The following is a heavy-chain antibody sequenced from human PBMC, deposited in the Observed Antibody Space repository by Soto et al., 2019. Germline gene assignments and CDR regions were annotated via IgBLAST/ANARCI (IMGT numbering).Heavy chain of an antibody. CDR1: GFTFIDYY. V-gene: IGHV3-11*01. J-gene: IGHJ6*02. D-gene: IGHD3-16*01. CDR3: ARIPQGGSHPLQYYGMDV. CDR2: ISSSGSTI. Sequence: GGSLRLSCAASGFTFIDYYMSWILQAPWKGLEWVSYISSSGSTIYYADSVKGRFTISRDNAKNSLYLQMNSLRAEDTAVYYCARIPQGGSHPLQYYGMDVWGQGTTVTVSS.